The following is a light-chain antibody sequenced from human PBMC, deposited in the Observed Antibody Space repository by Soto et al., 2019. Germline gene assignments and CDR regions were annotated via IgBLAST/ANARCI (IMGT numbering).Light chain of an antibody. CDR2: RNN. Sequence: QSVLTQPPSASGTPGQSVTISCSGSSSNIGTYYVYWYQQLPVTAPKLLIYRNNYRPSGVPDRFSGSKSGTSASLAISGLRSEDEADYYCASRDDSLSGVVFGGGTQLTVL. V-gene: IGLV1-47*01. CDR3: ASRDDSLSGVV. J-gene: IGLJ2*01. CDR1: SSNIGTYY.